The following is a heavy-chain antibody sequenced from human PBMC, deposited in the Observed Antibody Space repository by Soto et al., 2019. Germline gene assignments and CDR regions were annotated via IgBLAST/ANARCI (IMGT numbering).Heavy chain of an antibody. J-gene: IGHJ6*02. V-gene: IGHV4-34*01. Sequence: PSDTLSLTCAVNGGSFREYYWSWIRQPPGKGLEWIGEINQSGTTHYNPSLKRRINISIDTSKNQFSLNLTSVTAADTATYYCARDIITVIGGEIYYYFGMDVWGQGXTVTVSS. CDR2: INQSGTT. CDR3: ARDIITVIGGEIYYYFGMDV. D-gene: IGHD3-10*01. CDR1: GGSFREYY.